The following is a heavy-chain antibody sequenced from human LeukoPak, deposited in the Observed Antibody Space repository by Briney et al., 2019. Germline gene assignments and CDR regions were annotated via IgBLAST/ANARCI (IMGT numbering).Heavy chain of an antibody. CDR2: ISSSSSTI. CDR1: GFTFSSYS. J-gene: IGHJ4*02. D-gene: IGHD4-23*01. V-gene: IGHV3-48*01. Sequence: GGSLRLSCAASGFTFSSYSMNWVRQAPGKGLEWISYISSSSSTIYYADSVKGRFTISRDNAKNSLYLQMSSLRAEDTAVYYCARRGEVTPPYYSDYWGQETLVTVSP. CDR3: ARRGEVTPPYYSDY.